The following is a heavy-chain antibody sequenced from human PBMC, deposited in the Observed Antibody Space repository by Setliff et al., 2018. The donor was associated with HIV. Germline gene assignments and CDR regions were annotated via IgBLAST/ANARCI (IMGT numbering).Heavy chain of an antibody. D-gene: IGHD2-21*01. J-gene: IGHJ6*02. CDR1: GGSISSGTYY. Sequence: SETLSLTCTVSGGSISSGTYYWSWIRQPAGKGLEWIGRIYTSGSTNYNPSLKSRVTISVDTSKNQFSLKLNSVTAADTAVYYCARAPRTSGVVGYYYYYGMDVWGQGTTVTVSS. CDR3: ARAPRTSGVVGYYYYYGMDV. V-gene: IGHV4-61*02. CDR2: IYTSGST.